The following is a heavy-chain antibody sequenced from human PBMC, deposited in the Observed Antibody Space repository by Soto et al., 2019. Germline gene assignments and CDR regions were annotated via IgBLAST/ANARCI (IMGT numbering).Heavy chain of an antibody. D-gene: IGHD3-3*01. CDR3: ARDLTNRYDFWSGYSKPPYYYYGMDV. V-gene: IGHV4-30-4*01. Sequence: PSETLSLTCTVSGGSISSGDYYWSWIRQPPGKGLEWIGYIYYSGSTYYNPSLKSRVTISVDTSKNQFSLKLSSVTAADTAVYYCARDLTNRYDFWSGYSKPPYYYYGMDVWGQGTTVTVSS. CDR2: IYYSGST. J-gene: IGHJ6*02. CDR1: GGSISSGDYY.